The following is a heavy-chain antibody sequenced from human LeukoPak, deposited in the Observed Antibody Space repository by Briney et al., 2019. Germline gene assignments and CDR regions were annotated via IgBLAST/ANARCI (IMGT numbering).Heavy chain of an antibody. Sequence: ASVTVSCTASGYIFTSYGITWVRQAPGQGLEWMGWISTYNGNTNYAQNIQGRVTLTTDTSTTTAYLELRSLRSDDTAVYYCARGLATSDSTFDYWGQGTQVTVSS. CDR2: ISTYNGNT. J-gene: IGHJ4*02. CDR1: GYIFTSYG. CDR3: ARGLATSDSTFDY. D-gene: IGHD6-13*01. V-gene: IGHV1-18*01.